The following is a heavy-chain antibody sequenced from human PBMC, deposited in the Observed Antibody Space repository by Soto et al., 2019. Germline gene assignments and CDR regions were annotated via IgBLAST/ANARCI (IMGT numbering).Heavy chain of an antibody. J-gene: IGHJ4*02. Sequence: SETLSLTCTVSGASISSSYWSWIRQSPGKGLEWIAYVYHTGSTNYNPSLKSRVTISLDTSKSQFSLNLTSLTTADTAVYFCARGGNRYSNVASGVGGFDYRGQGSLVTVSS. CDR3: ARGGNRYSNVASGVGGFDY. D-gene: IGHD5-12*01. CDR1: GASISSSY. CDR2: VYHTGST. V-gene: IGHV4-59*01.